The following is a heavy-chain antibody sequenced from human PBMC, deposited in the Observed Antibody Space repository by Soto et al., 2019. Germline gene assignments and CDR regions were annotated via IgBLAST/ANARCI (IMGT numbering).Heavy chain of an antibody. V-gene: IGHV3-48*02. CDR2: ISSSSSTI. D-gene: IGHD3-3*01. CDR3: ARENVGDFWSGYYGEGGYYYGMDV. J-gene: IGHJ6*02. Sequence: GGSLRLSCAASGFTFSSYSMNWVRQAPGKGLEWVSYISSSSSTIYYADSVKGRFTISRDNAKNSLYLQMNSLRDEDTAVYYCARENVGDFWSGYYGEGGYYYGMDVWGQGTTVTVSS. CDR1: GFTFSSYS.